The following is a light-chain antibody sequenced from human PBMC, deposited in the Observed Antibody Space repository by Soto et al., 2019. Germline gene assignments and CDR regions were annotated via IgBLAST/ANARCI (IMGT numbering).Light chain of an antibody. CDR3: QQLNGYPLT. V-gene: IGKV1-17*01. J-gene: IGKJ4*01. CDR1: QGIGNA. Sequence: IQMTQSPSSLSASVGDRVTISCRASQGIGNALGWYQQKPGKPPKLLIYGASTLQSDVPSRFSGSGSGTEFTLTVSSLQAEDSATYYCQQLNGYPLTFGGGTKVDTK. CDR2: GAS.